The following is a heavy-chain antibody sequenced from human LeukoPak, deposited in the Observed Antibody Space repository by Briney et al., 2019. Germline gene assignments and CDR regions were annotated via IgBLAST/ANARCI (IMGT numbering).Heavy chain of an antibody. V-gene: IGHV4-59*01. J-gene: IGHJ3*02. CDR3: AGLYGDYDGSSDS. CDR2: IYYSGST. CDR1: GASISSFY. D-gene: IGHD4-17*01. Sequence: SETLPLTCSVSGASISSFYWSWIRQPPGKRLEWIGYIYYSGSTSYNPSLESRVTISLDASTNQFSLKLTSVIAADTAVYFCAGLYGDYDGSSDSWGQGTMVTVSS.